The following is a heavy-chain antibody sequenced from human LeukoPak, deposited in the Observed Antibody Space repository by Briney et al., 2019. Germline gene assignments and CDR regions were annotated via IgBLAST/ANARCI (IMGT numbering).Heavy chain of an antibody. CDR2: ISDGGDT. Sequence: SETLSLTCSVSGGSITSGTYFWGWIRQAPGKGLEWIATISDGGDTYYKPSLKSRVTISVDTSKNQFSLKLSSVTAADTAVYYCARPSILIVVGRHDAFDIWGQGTMVTVSS. V-gene: IGHV4-39*01. D-gene: IGHD3-22*01. J-gene: IGHJ3*02. CDR3: ARPSILIVVGRHDAFDI. CDR1: GGSITSGTYF.